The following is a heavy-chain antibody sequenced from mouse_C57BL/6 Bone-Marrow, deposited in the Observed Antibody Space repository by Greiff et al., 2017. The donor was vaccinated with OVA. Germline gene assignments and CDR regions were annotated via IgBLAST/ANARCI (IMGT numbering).Heavy chain of an antibody. D-gene: IGHD1-1*01. CDR3: ARDPVLYYPYWYFDV. J-gene: IGHJ1*03. Sequence: EVKLLESGPGLVKPSQSLSLTCSVTGYSITSGYYWNWIRQFPGNKLEWMGYIRYDGSNNYNPSLKNRISITRDTSKNQFFLKLNSVTTEDTATYYCARDPVLYYPYWYFDVWGTGTTVTVSS. CDR2: IRYDGSN. V-gene: IGHV3-6*01. CDR1: GYSITSGYY.